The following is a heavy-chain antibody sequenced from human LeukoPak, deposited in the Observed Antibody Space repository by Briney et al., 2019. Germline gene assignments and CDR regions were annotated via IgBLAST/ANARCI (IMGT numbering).Heavy chain of an antibody. CDR3: AKDLNTMVRGVIGWDY. CDR1: GFTFSSYA. D-gene: IGHD3-10*01. CDR2: ISGSGGST. Sequence: GGSLRLSCAASGFTFSSYAMSWVRQAPGKGLEWVSAISGSGGSTYYADSVKGRFTISRDNSKNTLYLQMNSLRAEDTAVYYCAKDLNTMVRGVIGWDYWGQGTLVTVSS. V-gene: IGHV3-23*01. J-gene: IGHJ4*02.